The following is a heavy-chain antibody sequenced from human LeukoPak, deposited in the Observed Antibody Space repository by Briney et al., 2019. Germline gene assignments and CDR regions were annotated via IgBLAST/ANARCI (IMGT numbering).Heavy chain of an antibody. CDR2: ISGSGGST. V-gene: IGHV3-23*01. D-gene: IGHD3-10*01. J-gene: IGHJ4*02. Sequence: GSLRLSCAASGFTFSSYGMSWVRQAPGKGLEWVSAISGSGGSTYYADSVKGRFTISRGNSKNTLYLQMNSLRAEDTAVYYCAKSQSALWFGSTYDYWGQGTLVTVSS. CDR1: GFTFSSYG. CDR3: AKSQSALWFGSTYDY.